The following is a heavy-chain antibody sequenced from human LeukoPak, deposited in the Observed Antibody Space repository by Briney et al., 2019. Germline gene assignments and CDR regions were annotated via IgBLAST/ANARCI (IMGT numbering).Heavy chain of an antibody. CDR3: ARHPLDYGGIAPDY. J-gene: IGHJ4*02. Sequence: SETLSLTCTVSGGSISSSSYYWGWIRRPPGKGLEWIGSIYYSGSTYYNPSLKSRVTISVDTSKNQFSLKLSSVTAADTAVYYCARHPLDYGGIAPDYWGQGTLVTVSS. V-gene: IGHV4-39*01. D-gene: IGHD4-23*01. CDR1: GGSISSSSYY. CDR2: IYYSGST.